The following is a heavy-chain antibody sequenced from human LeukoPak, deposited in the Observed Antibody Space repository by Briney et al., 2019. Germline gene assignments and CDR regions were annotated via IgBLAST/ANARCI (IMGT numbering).Heavy chain of an antibody. D-gene: IGHD4-17*01. CDR1: GFTFSSYS. V-gene: IGHV3-21*01. J-gene: IGHJ4*02. Sequence: GGSLRLSCAASGFTFSSYSMNWVRQAPGKGLEWVSSISSSSSYIYYADSVKGRFTISRDNAKNSLYLQMNSLRAEDTAVYYCARSGDYGDHVPDYWGQGTLVTVSS. CDR2: ISSSSSYI. CDR3: ARSGDYGDHVPDY.